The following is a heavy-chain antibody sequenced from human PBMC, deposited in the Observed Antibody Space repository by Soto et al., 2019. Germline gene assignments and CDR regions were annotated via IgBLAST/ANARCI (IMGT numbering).Heavy chain of an antibody. V-gene: IGHV1-8*01. CDR3: ARERTGTTSMDV. Sequence: QVQLVQSGAEVKKPGASVKVSCKASGYTFTSYDINWVRQATGQGLEWMGWMNPNSGNTGYAQKFRGRGTMTRNTYKSTAYMELSSLRSEDTAVYYCARERTGTTSMDVWGQGTMVTVSS. D-gene: IGHD1-1*01. CDR2: MNPNSGNT. J-gene: IGHJ6*02. CDR1: GYTFTSYD.